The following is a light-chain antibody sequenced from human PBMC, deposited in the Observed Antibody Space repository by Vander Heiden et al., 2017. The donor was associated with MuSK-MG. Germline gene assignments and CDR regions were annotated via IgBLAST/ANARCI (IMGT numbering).Light chain of an antibody. CDR1: QSVSGY. CDR3: QHRSNWL. V-gene: IGKV3-11*01. J-gene: IGKJ3*01. Sequence: EIVLTQSPATLSLSPGERATLSCRASQSVSGYLAWYQQKPGQAPRLLIYDASNRDTGIQDRFSGSGSGTDFTLTSSSLETEDFEVYYYQHRSNWLFGHGTKVEIK. CDR2: DAS.